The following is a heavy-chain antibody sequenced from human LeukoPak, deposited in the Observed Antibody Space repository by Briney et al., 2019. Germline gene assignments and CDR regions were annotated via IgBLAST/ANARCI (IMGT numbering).Heavy chain of an antibody. CDR2: IKSKTDGGTT. CDR1: GLTFTNAW. D-gene: IGHD2-15*01. CDR3: TTSLTSGAYIDY. J-gene: IGHJ4*02. V-gene: IGHV3-15*01. Sequence: PGGSLRLSCAASGLTFTNAWMTWVRQAPGKGLEWVGRIKSKTDGGTTDYAAPVKGRFTISRDDSKNALYLQMNSLKIEDTAVYYCTTSLTSGAYIDYWGQGTLVTVSS.